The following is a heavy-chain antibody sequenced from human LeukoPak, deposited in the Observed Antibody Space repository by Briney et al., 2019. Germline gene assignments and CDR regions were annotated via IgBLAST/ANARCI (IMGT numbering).Heavy chain of an antibody. CDR3: ARGPFTIFGVVINPDAFDI. D-gene: IGHD3-3*01. CDR2: MNPNSGNT. Sequence: ASVKVSCKASGYTFTSYGISWVRQAPGQGLEWMGWMNPNSGNTGYAQKFQGRVTMTRNTSISTAYMELSSLRSEDTAVYYCARGPFTIFGVVINPDAFDIWGQGTMVTVSS. V-gene: IGHV1-8*02. CDR1: GYTFTSYG. J-gene: IGHJ3*02.